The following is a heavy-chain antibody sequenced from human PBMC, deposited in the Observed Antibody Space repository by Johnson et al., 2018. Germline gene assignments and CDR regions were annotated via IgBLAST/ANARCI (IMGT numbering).Heavy chain of an antibody. D-gene: IGHD5-24*01. Sequence: QVQLVESGGGVVQPGGSLGLSCAVSGFTFRNYGMHWVRQAPGTGLEWVALLSSDGSNKYYADSVEGRFTISRDNAKNTVYLQMNSLRPEDTAVYYCAKEWRTGFDIWGQGTTVTVSS. CDR1: GFTFRNYG. CDR3: AKEWRTGFDI. J-gene: IGHJ3*02. V-gene: IGHV3-30*18. CDR2: LSSDGSNK.